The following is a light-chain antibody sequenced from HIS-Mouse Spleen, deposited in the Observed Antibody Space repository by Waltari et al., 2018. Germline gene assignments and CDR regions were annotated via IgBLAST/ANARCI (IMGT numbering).Light chain of an antibody. J-gene: IGLJ3*02. CDR2: EGS. CDR3: CSYAGSSTWV. CDR1: SRDVGRYNL. V-gene: IGLV2-23*01. Sequence: QSALTQPASVSGSPGQSITISCTGTSRDVGRYNLVSWYQQPPGKAPKLMIYEGSKRPSGVSNRFSGSKSGNTASLTISGLQAEDEADYYCCSYAGSSTWVFGGGTKLTVL.